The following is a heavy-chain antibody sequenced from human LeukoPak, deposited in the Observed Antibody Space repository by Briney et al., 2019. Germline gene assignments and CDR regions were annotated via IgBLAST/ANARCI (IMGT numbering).Heavy chain of an antibody. J-gene: IGHJ4*02. CDR2: IYPGDSDT. Sequence: GESLKISCKGSGYTFTSYWIGWVRQMPGKGLEWMGIIYPGDSDTRYSPSFQGQVTISADKSISTAYLQWSSLKASDTAMYYCARSQYCSSTSCYSDGYFDYWGQGTLVIVSS. V-gene: IGHV5-51*01. CDR1: GYTFTSYW. D-gene: IGHD2-2*02. CDR3: ARSQYCSSTSCYSDGYFDY.